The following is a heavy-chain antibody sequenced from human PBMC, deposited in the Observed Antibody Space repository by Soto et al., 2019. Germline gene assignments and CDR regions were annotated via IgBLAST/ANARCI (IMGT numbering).Heavy chain of an antibody. Sequence: SETLSLTCSVSGDSISSSSSYWDWIRQPPGKGLEWIAIISHSGTTYYTPPLKSRLTISVDTSKNQFSLNLASVTAADTAVYYCARRNYPYYFDYWGQGTLVTVSS. CDR2: ISHSGTT. D-gene: IGHD3-10*01. CDR3: ARRNYPYYFDY. J-gene: IGHJ4*02. V-gene: IGHV4-39*01. CDR1: GDSISSSSSY.